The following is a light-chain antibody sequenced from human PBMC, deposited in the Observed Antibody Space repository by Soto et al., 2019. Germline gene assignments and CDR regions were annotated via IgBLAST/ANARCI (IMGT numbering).Light chain of an antibody. Sequence: QSVLIQSASLSGSPGQSITISCTGTDVGTYNLVSWYQLHPGKGPKLIIYEGTKRSSGLSNRFSGSKSGNTASLTISGLQAEDEAEYYCCSYAGYGTYVFGPGTTLTVL. CDR3: CSYAGYGTYV. CDR2: EGT. CDR1: DVGTYNL. V-gene: IGLV2-23*01. J-gene: IGLJ1*01.